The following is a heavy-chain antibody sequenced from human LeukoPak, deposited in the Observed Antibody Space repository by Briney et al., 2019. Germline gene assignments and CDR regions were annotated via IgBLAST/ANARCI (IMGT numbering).Heavy chain of an antibody. D-gene: IGHD4-17*01. Sequence: ASVTVSCKASGYTFTDYYIHWVRQAPGQGLEWMGIINPSGGNTKYAEKFQARVTMTRDTSTSTVYMDLSSLRSEDTAVYYCARAQGYGDCDYWGQGTLVTVSS. CDR3: ARAQGYGDCDY. CDR2: INPSGGNT. CDR1: GYTFTDYY. J-gene: IGHJ4*02. V-gene: IGHV1-46*01.